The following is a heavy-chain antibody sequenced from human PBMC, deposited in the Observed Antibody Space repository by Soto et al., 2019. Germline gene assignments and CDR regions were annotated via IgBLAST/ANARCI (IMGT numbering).Heavy chain of an antibody. Sequence: GGSLRLSCAASGFTFSRYAMHWVRQAPGKGLEWVAVISYDGSNKYYADSVKGRFTISRDNAKNSLYLQMNSLRAEDTAVYYCASSEAHDSSGPFDPWGQGTLVTVSS. J-gene: IGHJ5*02. V-gene: IGHV3-30-3*01. CDR2: ISYDGSNK. D-gene: IGHD3-22*01. CDR1: GFTFSRYA. CDR3: ASSEAHDSSGPFDP.